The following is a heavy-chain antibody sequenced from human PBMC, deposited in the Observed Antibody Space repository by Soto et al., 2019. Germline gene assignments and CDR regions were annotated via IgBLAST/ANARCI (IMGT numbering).Heavy chain of an antibody. V-gene: IGHV1-3*01. CDR1: GYTFTTYA. CDR3: ARESGSSGWYYIDY. CDR2: IHAGNGNT. D-gene: IGHD6-19*01. J-gene: IGHJ4*02. Sequence: ASVKVSCKASGYTFTTYAMHWVRQAPGQRPEWMGWIHAGNGNTKYSQNFQGRVTITRDTSASTGYMELSSLRSEDTAVYYCARESGSSGWYYIDYWGRGTLVTVSS.